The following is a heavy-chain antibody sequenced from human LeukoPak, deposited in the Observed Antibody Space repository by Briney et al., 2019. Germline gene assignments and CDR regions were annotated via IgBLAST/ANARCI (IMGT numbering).Heavy chain of an antibody. J-gene: IGHJ6*02. D-gene: IGHD6-13*01. CDR3: ARGHQGSSWYGEYYYYGMDV. CDR2: INHSGST. Sequence: SKTLSLTCAVYGGSFSGYYWSWIRQPPGKGLEWIGEINHSGSTNYNPPLKSRVTISVDTSKNQFSLKLSSVTAADTAVYYCARGHQGSSWYGEYYYYGMDVWGQGTTVTVSS. V-gene: IGHV4-34*01. CDR1: GGSFSGYY.